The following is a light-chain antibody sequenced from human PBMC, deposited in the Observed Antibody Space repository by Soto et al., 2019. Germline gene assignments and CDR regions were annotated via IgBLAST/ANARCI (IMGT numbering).Light chain of an antibody. J-gene: IGKJ1*01. CDR1: QSVSGN. Sequence: EIVMTQSPATLSVSPGERATLSCRASQSVSGNLAWYQQKPGQAPRLLMYGASTRSTGIPARFSGSGFGTEFTLTISSLQSEDFAVYYCQQYNNWPSWTFGQGTKVEIK. CDR3: QQYNNWPSWT. CDR2: GAS. V-gene: IGKV3-15*01.